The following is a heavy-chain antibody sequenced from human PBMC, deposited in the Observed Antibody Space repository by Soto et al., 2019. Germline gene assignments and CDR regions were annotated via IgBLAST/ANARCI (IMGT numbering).Heavy chain of an antibody. CDR3: ARGRIDDFWSGYYTGQPFDY. J-gene: IGHJ4*02. V-gene: IGHV4-34*01. CDR2: INHSGST. CDR1: GGSFSGYY. D-gene: IGHD3-3*01. Sequence: QVQLQQWGAGLLKPSETLSLTCAVYGGSFSGYYWSWIRQPPGKGLEWIGEINHSGSTNYNPSLKSRVTISVDTSKNQFSLKLSSVTAADTAVYYCARGRIDDFWSGYYTGQPFDYWGQGTLVTVSS.